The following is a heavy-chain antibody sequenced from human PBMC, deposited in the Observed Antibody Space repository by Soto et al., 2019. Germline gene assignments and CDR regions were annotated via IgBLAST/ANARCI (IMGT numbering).Heavy chain of an antibody. CDR1: GFTFSSYG. D-gene: IGHD4-17*01. J-gene: IGHJ6*02. V-gene: IGHV3-30*18. CDR3: AKSPDYGDYHYYDHGMDV. Sequence: QVQLVESGGGVVQPGRSLRLSCAASGFTFSSYGMHWVHQAPGKGLEWVAVISYDGSNKYYADSVKGRFTISRDNSKKTLYLQMNSLRAEDTAVYYCAKSPDYGDYHYYDHGMDVWGQGTTVTVSS. CDR2: ISYDGSNK.